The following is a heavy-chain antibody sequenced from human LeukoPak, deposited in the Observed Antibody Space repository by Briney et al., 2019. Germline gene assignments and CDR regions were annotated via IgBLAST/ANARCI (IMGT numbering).Heavy chain of an antibody. CDR2: ISYDGSNK. D-gene: IGHD2-2*01. CDR1: GFTFSSYG. V-gene: IGHV3-30*03. CDR3: ARDDCSSISCYHNWFDP. J-gene: IGHJ5*02. Sequence: GGSLRLSCAASGFTFSSYGMHWVRQAPGKGLEWVAVISYDGSNKYYADSVKGRFTISRDNSKNTLYLQMNSLRAEDTAVYYCARDDCSSISCYHNWFDPWGQGTLVTVSS.